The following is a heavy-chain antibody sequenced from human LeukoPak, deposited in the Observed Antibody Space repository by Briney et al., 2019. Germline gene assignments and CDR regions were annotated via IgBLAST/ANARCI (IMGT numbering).Heavy chain of an antibody. D-gene: IGHD2-8*01. J-gene: IGHJ5*02. CDR1: GLTFNNYA. V-gene: IGHV3-23*01. CDR3: TTDTNGDYIGAFGP. CDR2: ITGNGGRA. Sequence: PGGSLRLSCAASGLTFNNYAMTWVRQAPGKGLEWVSSITGNGGRAVYTDSVTGRFTISRVNSKNTLFLHMNGLRVEDTASYFCTTDTNGDYIGAFGPWGQGTLVTVSS.